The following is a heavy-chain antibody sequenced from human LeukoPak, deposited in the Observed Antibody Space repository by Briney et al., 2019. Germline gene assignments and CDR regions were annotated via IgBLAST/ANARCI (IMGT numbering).Heavy chain of an antibody. J-gene: IGHJ4*02. CDR3: ARGQEPYGGNSRDFDY. V-gene: IGHV1-69*05. CDR1: GGTFSSYA. Sequence: SVKVSCKASGGTFSSYAISWVRQAPGQGLKWMGRIIPIFGTANYAQKFQGRVTITTDESTSTAYMELSSLRSEDTAVYYCARGQEPYGGNSRDFDYWGQGTLVTVSS. D-gene: IGHD4-23*01. CDR2: IIPIFGTA.